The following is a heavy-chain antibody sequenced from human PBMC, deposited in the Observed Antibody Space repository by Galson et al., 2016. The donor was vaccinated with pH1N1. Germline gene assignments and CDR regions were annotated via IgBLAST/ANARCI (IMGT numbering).Heavy chain of an antibody. D-gene: IGHD3-3*01. CDR3: ARDLRGANSILGY. CDR1: GFTVSSNY. J-gene: IGHJ4*02. Sequence: SLRLSCAASGFTVSSNYMSWVRQAPGKGLEWVSVLYLAGATYYAESVKGRFTISRDHSKNTVYLQMNNVRAEDTVVYYCARDLRGANSILGYWGQGTLVTVST. CDR2: LYLAGAT. V-gene: IGHV3-53*01.